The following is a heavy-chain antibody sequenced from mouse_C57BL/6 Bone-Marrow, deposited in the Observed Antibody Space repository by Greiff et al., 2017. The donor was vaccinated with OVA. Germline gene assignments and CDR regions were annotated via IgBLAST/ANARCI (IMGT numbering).Heavy chain of an antibody. CDR1: GFTFRSYA. D-gene: IGHD1-1*01. V-gene: IGHV5-4*03. CDR3: ARAVYYGPFAY. Sequence: EVTLVESGGGLVKPGGSLKLSCAASGFTFRSYAMSWVRQTPDKRLEWVATISDGCSYTYYPDNVTGRFTISRDNAKNNLYLQMSHLKSEDTAMYYCARAVYYGPFAYWGQGTLVTVSA. J-gene: IGHJ3*01. CDR2: ISDGCSYT.